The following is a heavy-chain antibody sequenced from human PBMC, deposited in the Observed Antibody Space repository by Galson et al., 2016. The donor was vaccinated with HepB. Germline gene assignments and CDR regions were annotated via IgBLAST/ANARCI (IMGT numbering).Heavy chain of an antibody. D-gene: IGHD6-6*01. CDR1: GGSISDYY. Sequence: ETLSLTCTVSGGSISDYYWSWTRQPPGKGLEWIGYFYYSGSTNYNPSLKSRATISVDTSKNQFSLKLSSVTAADTAVYYCARTAARLHFDSWGQGTLVTVSS. V-gene: IGHV4-59*08. CDR2: FYYSGST. J-gene: IGHJ4*01. CDR3: ARTAARLHFDS.